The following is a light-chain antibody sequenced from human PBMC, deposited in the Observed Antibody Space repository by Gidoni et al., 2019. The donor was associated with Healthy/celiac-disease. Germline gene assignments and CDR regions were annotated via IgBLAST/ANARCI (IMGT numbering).Light chain of an antibody. V-gene: IGKV2-28*01. CDR2: LGS. CDR1: QSLLHSNGYNY. CDR3: MQALQTPRT. Sequence: IVMTQSPLSLPVTPGEPASISCRYSQSLLHSNGYNYLDWYLQKPGQSPQLLIYLGSNRASGVPDRLSGSGSGTDFTLKISRVEAEDVGVYYCMQALQTPRTFGQGTKLEIK. J-gene: IGKJ2*01.